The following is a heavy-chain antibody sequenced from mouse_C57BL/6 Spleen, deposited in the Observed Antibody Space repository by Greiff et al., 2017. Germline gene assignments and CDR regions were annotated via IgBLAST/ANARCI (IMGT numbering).Heavy chain of an antibody. CDR3: ARAPPHYYGSSYDDAMDY. D-gene: IGHD1-1*01. CDR2: IDPEDGET. CDR1: GFNIKDYY. Sequence: VQLQQSGAELVKPGASVKLSCTASGFNIKDYYMHWVKQRTEQGLEWIGRIDPEDGETKYAPKFQGKATITADTSSNTAYLQLSSLTSEDTAVYYCARAPPHYYGSSYDDAMDYWGQGTSVTVSS. J-gene: IGHJ4*01. V-gene: IGHV14-2*01.